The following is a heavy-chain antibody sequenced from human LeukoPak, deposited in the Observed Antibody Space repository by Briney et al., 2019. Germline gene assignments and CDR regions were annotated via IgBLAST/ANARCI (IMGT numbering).Heavy chain of an antibody. D-gene: IGHD4-17*01. J-gene: IGHJ4*02. CDR3: ARDTDYGDDYFDY. Sequence: GGSLRLSCAASGFTFSSYWMSWVRQAPGKGLEWMANIKQDGSEKYYVDSVKGRFTISGDNAKNSLYLQMNSLRAEDTAVYYCARDTDYGDDYFDYWGQGTLVTVSS. CDR1: GFTFSSYW. V-gene: IGHV3-7*03. CDR2: IKQDGSEK.